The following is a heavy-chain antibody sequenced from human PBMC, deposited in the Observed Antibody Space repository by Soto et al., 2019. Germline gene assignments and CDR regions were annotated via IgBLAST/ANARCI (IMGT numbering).Heavy chain of an antibody. J-gene: IGHJ4*02. CDR3: ERGGCGGDCLDY. V-gene: IGHV3-21*01. Sequence: VGSLRLSCAASVFTFSSYSMNCVRHSPGKWLEWVSSISSSSSYIYYADSVKGRFTISRDNAKNSLYLQMNSLRAEDTAVYYCERGGCGGDCLDYWGQGTLVTVSS. CDR1: VFTFSSYS. D-gene: IGHD2-21*02. CDR2: ISSSSSYI.